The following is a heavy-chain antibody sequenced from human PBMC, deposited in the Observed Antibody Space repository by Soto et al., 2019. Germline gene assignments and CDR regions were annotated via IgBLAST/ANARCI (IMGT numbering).Heavy chain of an antibody. CDR1: GFIFSNYI. Sequence: GGSLRLSCAASGFIFSNYIMNWVRQAPGKCLEWLSYISTSSSNIYYADSVKGRFTISRDNARNSLYLQLTSLRDEDTAVYYCARDYSFDYWGQGALVTVSS. V-gene: IGHV3-48*02. J-gene: IGHJ4*02. CDR2: ISTSSSNI. D-gene: IGHD1-26*01. CDR3: ARDYSFDY.